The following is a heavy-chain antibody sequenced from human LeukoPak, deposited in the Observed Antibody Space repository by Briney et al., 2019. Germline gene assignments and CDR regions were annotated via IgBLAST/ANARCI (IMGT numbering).Heavy chain of an antibody. D-gene: IGHD3-10*01. CDR3: ARDMVGGPNDY. CDR2: IREDGNEK. J-gene: IGHJ4*02. Sequence: GGSLRLSCAASGFSLRNHWMGWVRQAPGKGLEWVANIREDGNEKKYVGSVKGRFTISRDNAQNSLYLQMNNLRVEDTAVYYCARDMVGGPNDYWGQGTLVTVSS. V-gene: IGHV3-7*01. CDR1: GFSLRNHW.